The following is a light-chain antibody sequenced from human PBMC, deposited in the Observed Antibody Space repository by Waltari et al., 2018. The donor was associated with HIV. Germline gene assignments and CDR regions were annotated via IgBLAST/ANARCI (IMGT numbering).Light chain of an antibody. Sequence: DIVLTQSPASLAVSLGERATINCKSSQSVLYSSNNKNYLAWYQQRPGQPPKMLIYWASTRESGVPDRFTGSGSGTNFTLTISSLQAEDVAVYYCQQSYSTPRPFGQGTKVEIK. CDR1: QSVLYSSNNKNY. CDR2: WAS. J-gene: IGKJ1*01. V-gene: IGKV4-1*01. CDR3: QQSYSTPRP.